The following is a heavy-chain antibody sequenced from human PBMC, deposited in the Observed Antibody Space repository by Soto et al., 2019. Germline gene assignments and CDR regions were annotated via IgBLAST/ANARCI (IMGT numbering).Heavy chain of an antibody. Sequence: QITLKESGPTLVKPTQTLTLTCTFSGFSLSTSGVGVGRIRQPPGKALEWLALIYWDDDKRYSPSLKSRLTITKDTSKNQVVLTMTNMDPVDTATYYCALARGELGYFDYWGQGTLVTVSS. CDR3: ALARGELGYFDY. D-gene: IGHD1-26*01. CDR2: IYWDDDK. J-gene: IGHJ4*02. V-gene: IGHV2-5*02. CDR1: GFSLSTSGVG.